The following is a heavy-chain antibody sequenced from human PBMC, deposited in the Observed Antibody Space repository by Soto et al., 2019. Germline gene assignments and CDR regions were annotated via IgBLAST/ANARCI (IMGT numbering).Heavy chain of an antibody. D-gene: IGHD5-12*01. Sequence: ETLSLTCTVSGGSISSYYWSWIRQPPGKGLEWIGHLYYSGSTSYNPSLKSRVTISEDTSKNQVSLKLNSVTAADTAVYYCGRGRDGYNYGLWGQGTLVTVSS. V-gene: IGHV4-59*01. CDR2: LYYSGST. CDR3: GRGRDGYNYGL. CDR1: GGSISSYY. J-gene: IGHJ4*02.